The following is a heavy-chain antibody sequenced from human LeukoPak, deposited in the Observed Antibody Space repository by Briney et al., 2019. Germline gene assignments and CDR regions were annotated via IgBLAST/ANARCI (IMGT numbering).Heavy chain of an antibody. V-gene: IGHV1-24*01. CDR2: FDPEDGET. D-gene: IGHD6-13*01. J-gene: IGHJ5*02. CDR1: GYTLTELS. Sequence: GASVKVSCKVSGYTLTELSMHWVRQAPGKGFEWMGGFDPEDGETIYAQKFQGRVTMTEDTSTDTAYMELSSLRSEDTAVYYCATGGAAAGLNWFDPWGQGTLVTVSS. CDR3: ATGGAAAGLNWFDP.